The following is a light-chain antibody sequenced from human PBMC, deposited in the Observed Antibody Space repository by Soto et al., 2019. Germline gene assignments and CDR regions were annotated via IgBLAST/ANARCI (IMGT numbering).Light chain of an antibody. V-gene: IGKV3-20*01. CDR3: HQYDSSPLT. Sequence: EIVLAQSPDTLSLSPGERATLSCRTSQSMSTNYLAWYQQKSGQPPRLLIYGASIRATGIPDRFSGSGAGTDFTLTISRLEPAEFAVYCCHQYDSSPLTCGGGAKVELK. J-gene: IGKJ4*01. CDR2: GAS. CDR1: QSMSTNY.